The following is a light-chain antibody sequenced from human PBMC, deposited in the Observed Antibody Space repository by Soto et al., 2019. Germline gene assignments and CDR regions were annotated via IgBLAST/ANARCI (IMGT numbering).Light chain of an antibody. Sequence: QSVLTQPASVSGSPGQSITISCTGTSCDVGGNKYVSWYQQHPGEAPKLMIYEVSNRPSGVSNRFSGSKSGNTDSLTISGLQAEDEADYYCSSYTSSSTYVFGTGTKVTVL. J-gene: IGLJ1*01. V-gene: IGLV2-14*01. CDR1: SCDVGGNKY. CDR2: EVS. CDR3: SSYTSSSTYV.